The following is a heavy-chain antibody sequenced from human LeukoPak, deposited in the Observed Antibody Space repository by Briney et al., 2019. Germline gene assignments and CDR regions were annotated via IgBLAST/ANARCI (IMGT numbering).Heavy chain of an antibody. V-gene: IGHV4-61*09. CDR1: GGSISSGSYY. CDR3: ARTPIYYFDNSGYYN. J-gene: IGHJ4*02. Sequence: PSETLSLTCTVSGGSISSGSYYWSWIRQPAGKGLEWIGHIYTSGSTSYNPSLKSRVTMSVDTSKKQFSLRLSSVTAADTAVYYCARTPIYYFDNSGYYNWGQGTLVTVSS. CDR2: IYTSGST. D-gene: IGHD3-22*01.